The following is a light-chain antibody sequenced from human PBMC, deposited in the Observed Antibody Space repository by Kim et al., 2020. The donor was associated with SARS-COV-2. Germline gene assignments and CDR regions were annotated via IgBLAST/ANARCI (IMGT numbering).Light chain of an antibody. CDR1: QSIGDS. CDR2: YAS. V-gene: IGKV6-21*01. J-gene: IGKJ1*01. CDR3: HQSNTLPRT. Sequence: MTPKEKVTITCRASQSIGDSILWYQQKPGQSPKLLIKYASQSFSGVPSRFSGSGSGTDFTLTIKGLEAEDAAAYYCHQSNTLPRTFGQGTKVDIK.